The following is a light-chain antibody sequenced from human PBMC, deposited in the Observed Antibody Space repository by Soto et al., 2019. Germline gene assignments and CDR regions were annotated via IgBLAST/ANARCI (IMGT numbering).Light chain of an antibody. Sequence: IQMTQFPSSLSASVGDRVTITCRAGQTVIRYLNWYQQKPGRAPNLLIYAVSNLQSGVPSRFSGSGSGTEFTLTISDLQPDDFATYYCQQSYSTLFTFGPGPKVEIK. J-gene: IGKJ3*01. V-gene: IGKV1-39*01. CDR1: QTVIRY. CDR3: QQSYSTLFT. CDR2: AVS.